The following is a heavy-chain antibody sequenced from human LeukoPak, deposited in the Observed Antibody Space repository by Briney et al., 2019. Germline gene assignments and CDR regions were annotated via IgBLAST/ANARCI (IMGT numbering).Heavy chain of an antibody. D-gene: IGHD3-16*02. Sequence: SETLSLTCTVSGGSISSYYWSWIRQPPGKGLEWIGYIYYTGNANYNPSLKSRLTISVDTSKYQLSLKLTSVTAADTAVYYCARHPPGYRLDYWGQGILVTVSS. CDR1: GGSISSYY. J-gene: IGHJ4*02. CDR2: IYYTGNA. CDR3: ARHPPGYRLDY. V-gene: IGHV4-59*08.